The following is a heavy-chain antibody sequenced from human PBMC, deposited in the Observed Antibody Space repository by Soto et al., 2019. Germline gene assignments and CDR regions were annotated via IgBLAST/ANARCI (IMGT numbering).Heavy chain of an antibody. J-gene: IGHJ6*02. CDR2: ISAYSGNK. D-gene: IGHD2-2*02. V-gene: IGHV1-18*04. Sequence: QVQLMQSGVEVKKPGASVRVSCQASGYNFVNYGITWVRQAPGQGLEWLGWISAYSGNKNYAQNFQGRVTMTTDKPTSTAYMEVRSLRSDDTAVYFCARGGECSSTSCYTPNYYYGLGVWGQGTTVIVSS. CDR1: GYNFVNYG. CDR3: ARGGECSSTSCYTPNYYYGLGV.